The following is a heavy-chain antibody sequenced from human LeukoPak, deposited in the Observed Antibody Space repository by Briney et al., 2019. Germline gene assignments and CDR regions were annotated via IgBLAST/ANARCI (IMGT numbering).Heavy chain of an antibody. CDR2: IKQDGTEK. D-gene: IGHD6-13*01. Sequence: GGSLRLSCATSGFTFSHFWMSWVRQAPGKGLEWVANIKQDGTEKYYVDSVKGRFTISRDNAKNSLYLQMNTLRAEDTAVYYCARRGSSSSLDHWGQGTLVTVSS. CDR3: ARRGSSSSLDH. V-gene: IGHV3-7*02. J-gene: IGHJ4*02. CDR1: GFTFSHFW.